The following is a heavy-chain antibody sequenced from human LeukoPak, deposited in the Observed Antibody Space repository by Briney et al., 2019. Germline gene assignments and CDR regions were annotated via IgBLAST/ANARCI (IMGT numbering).Heavy chain of an antibody. CDR3: ARAPYSSNFDY. D-gene: IGHD6-13*01. J-gene: IGHJ4*02. CDR2: IYYSGNT. Sequence: SETLSLTCTVSGGSISTYYWSWIRQPPGQGLEWIGYIYYSGNTHYNPSLKSRVIISVDTSKSQFSLTLISVTAADTAVYYCARAPYSSNFDYWGQGTLVTVSS. CDR1: GGSISTYY. V-gene: IGHV4-59*01.